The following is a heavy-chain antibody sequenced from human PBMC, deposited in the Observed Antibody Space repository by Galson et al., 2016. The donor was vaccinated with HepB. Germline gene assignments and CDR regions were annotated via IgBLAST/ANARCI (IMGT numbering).Heavy chain of an antibody. CDR1: GDSVSSTTTA. CDR2: TYYRSKWYN. J-gene: IGHJ2*01. CDR3: ARGGRSHFDL. V-gene: IGHV6-1*01. D-gene: IGHD3-10*01. Sequence: CAISGDSVSSTTTAWNWIRQSPSRGLEWLGMTYYRSKWYNDYALSVKSRIAINPDTSKNQFSRQLSSVTPEDTAVYYCARGGRSHFDLWGRGTLVTVSS.